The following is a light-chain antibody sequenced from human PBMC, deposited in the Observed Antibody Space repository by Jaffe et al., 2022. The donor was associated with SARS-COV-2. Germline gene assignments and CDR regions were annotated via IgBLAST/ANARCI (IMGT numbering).Light chain of an antibody. CDR1: QSVSSN. CDR3: HQYNNWLYT. CDR2: GAS. J-gene: IGKJ2*01. V-gene: IGKV3-15*01. Sequence: EIVMTQSPATLSVSPGERATLSCRASQSVSSNLAWYQQKPGQAPRLLIYGASTRATGVPARFSGGGSGTEFTLTISSLQSEDFALYYCHQYNNWLYTFGQGTKLEIK.